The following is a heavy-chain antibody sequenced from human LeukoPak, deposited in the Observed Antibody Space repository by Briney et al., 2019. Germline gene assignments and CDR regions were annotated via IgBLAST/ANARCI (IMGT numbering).Heavy chain of an antibody. Sequence: SETLSLTCAVYGGSFSGYYWSWIRQPPGKGLEWIGEINHSGNTNYNPSLKSRVTISVDTSKNQFSLKLSSVTAADTAVYYCARGAITMVRGVITRILAFDIWGQGTMVTVSS. CDR3: ARGAITMVRGVITRILAFDI. V-gene: IGHV4-34*01. CDR2: INHSGNT. J-gene: IGHJ3*02. CDR1: GGSFSGYY. D-gene: IGHD3-10*01.